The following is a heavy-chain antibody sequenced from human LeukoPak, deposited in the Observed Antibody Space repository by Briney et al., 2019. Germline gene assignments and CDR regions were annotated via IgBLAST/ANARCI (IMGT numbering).Heavy chain of an antibody. CDR2: IIPVYGTA. CDR3: ARDRPYCGGDCYLWFDP. D-gene: IGHD2-21*02. J-gene: IGHJ5*02. CDR1: GGTFSNYT. V-gene: IGHV1-69*05. Sequence: SVKVSCKASGGTFSNYTISWVRQAPGQGLEWMGGIIPVYGTANYAQKFQGRATITTDESTSTAYMELSSLRSEDTAVYYCARDRPYCGGDCYLWFDPRGQGTLVTVSS.